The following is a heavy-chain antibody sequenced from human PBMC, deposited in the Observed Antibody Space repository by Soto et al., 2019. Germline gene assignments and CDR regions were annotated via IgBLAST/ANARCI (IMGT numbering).Heavy chain of an antibody. CDR1: GYTFTSYA. J-gene: IGHJ4*02. CDR3: ASGGDNSPGPFFPVVY. CDR2: INAGNGNT. D-gene: IGHD1-20*01. Sequence: ASVKVSCKASGYTFTSYAMHWVRQAPGQRLEWMGWINAGNGNTKYSQKFQGRVTITRDTSASTAYMELSSLRSEDTAVYYCASGGDNSPGPFFPVVYWGQGTLVTVSS. V-gene: IGHV1-3*01.